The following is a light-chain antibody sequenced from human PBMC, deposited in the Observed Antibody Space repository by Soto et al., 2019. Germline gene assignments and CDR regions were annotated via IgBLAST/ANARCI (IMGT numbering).Light chain of an antibody. J-gene: IGKJ4*01. CDR3: QQYGTSPPLT. CDR1: QSVSRNS. CDR2: GAS. V-gene: IGKV3-20*01. Sequence: EIVLTQSPGTLSLSPGERATLSCRASQSVSRNSLAWYQQKPGQAPRLLIYGASSRATGIPARCSGSGSATAVTLTISSLEPEEVAVYYCQQYGTSPPLTFGGGNKVEIK.